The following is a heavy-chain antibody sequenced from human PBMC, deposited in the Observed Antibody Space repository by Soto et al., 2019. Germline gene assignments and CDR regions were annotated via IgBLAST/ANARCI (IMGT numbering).Heavy chain of an antibody. CDR3: ARPDLSGSYYRPFFDQ. Sequence: QVQLVESGGGVVQPGRSLRLSGAVSGFTFTSYGMHWVREAPGKGLEWVALIWYDGIKKFYADSVKGRFTISRDNSQNILYLQLNSLRAEDTAVYYCARPDLSGSYYRPFFDQWGQGTLVTVSS. D-gene: IGHD3-10*01. CDR1: GFTFTSYG. V-gene: IGHV3-33*08. J-gene: IGHJ4*02. CDR2: IWYDGIKK.